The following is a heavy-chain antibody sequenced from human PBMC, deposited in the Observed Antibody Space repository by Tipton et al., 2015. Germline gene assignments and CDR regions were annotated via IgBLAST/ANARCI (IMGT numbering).Heavy chain of an antibody. J-gene: IGHJ4*02. CDR3: ARTRGVQSSDWEVH. Sequence: TLSLTCTVSGGSISSITWWTWVRQPPNKGLEWIGQIFHSADTKYNPSLKSRVTISVDTSENRFSLRLTSVTAADTAMYYCARTRGVQSSDWEVHWGQGILVNVSS. CDR1: GGSISSITW. V-gene: IGHV4-4*02. CDR2: IFHSADT. D-gene: IGHD2-21*02.